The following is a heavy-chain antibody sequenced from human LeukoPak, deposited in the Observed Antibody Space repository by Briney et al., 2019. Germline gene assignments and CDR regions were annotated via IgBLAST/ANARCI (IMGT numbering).Heavy chain of an antibody. CDR2: INHSGST. D-gene: IGHD6-6*01. CDR1: GGSFSGYY. Sequence: SETLSLTCAVYGGSFSGYYWSCIRQPPGKGLEWIGEINHSGSTNYNPSLKSRVTISVDTSKNQFSLKLSSVTAADTAVYYCARLAPRKLAKGAFDIWGQGTMVTVSS. J-gene: IGHJ3*02. CDR3: ARLAPRKLAKGAFDI. V-gene: IGHV4-34*01.